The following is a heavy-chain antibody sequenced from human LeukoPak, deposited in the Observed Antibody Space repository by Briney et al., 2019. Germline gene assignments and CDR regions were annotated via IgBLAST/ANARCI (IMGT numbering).Heavy chain of an antibody. Sequence: GGSLRLSCAASGFTFSSYGMQWVRPAPGRGLAWVAVISYDGSNKYYADSVKGRFTISRDNSKNTLYLQMNSLRAEDTAVYYCAKDISSGYSYDAFDIWGQGTMVTVSS. V-gene: IGHV3-30*18. J-gene: IGHJ3*02. CDR1: GFTFSSYG. CDR3: AKDISSGYSYDAFDI. CDR2: ISYDGSNK. D-gene: IGHD3-22*01.